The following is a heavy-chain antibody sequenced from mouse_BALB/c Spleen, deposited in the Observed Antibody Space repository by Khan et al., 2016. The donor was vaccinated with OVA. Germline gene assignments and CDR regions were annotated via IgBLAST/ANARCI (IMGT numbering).Heavy chain of an antibody. CDR1: GYTFTSYW. J-gene: IGHJ2*01. CDR3: VRGGITTGYFDY. Sequence: VKLKQSGTELARPGVSVKLSCKASGYTFTSYWMQWVKQRPGQGLEWIGAIYPGDGNTRYTQKFKGKATLTADQSSSTAYMQLSSLASEDSAVYFCVRGGITTGYFDYWGQGTTLTVSS. CDR2: IYPGDGNT. V-gene: IGHV1-87*01. D-gene: IGHD1-1*01.